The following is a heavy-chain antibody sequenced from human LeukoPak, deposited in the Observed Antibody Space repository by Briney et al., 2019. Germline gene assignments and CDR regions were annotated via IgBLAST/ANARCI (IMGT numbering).Heavy chain of an antibody. CDR1: GYTFTSYG. CDR2: ISAYNGNT. D-gene: IGHD3-22*01. V-gene: IGHV1-18*01. J-gene: IGHJ5*02. CDR3: ARDRTYYYDSSGQPDWFDP. Sequence: ASMKVSCKASGYTFTSYGISWVRQAPGQGLEWMGWISAYNGNTNYAQKLQGRVTMTTDTSTSTAYMELRSLRSDDTAVYYCARDRTYYYDSSGQPDWFDPWGQGTLVTVSS.